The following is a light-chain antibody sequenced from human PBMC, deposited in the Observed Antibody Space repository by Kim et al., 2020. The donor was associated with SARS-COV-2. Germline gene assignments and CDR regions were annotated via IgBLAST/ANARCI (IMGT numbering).Light chain of an antibody. J-gene: IGLJ3*02. CDR1: SSNIGAGYD. Sequence: GVTSPCCGSSSNIGAGYDVHWYQHLPGAAPKLLLYGNRNRPSGVPDRFSASKSGTSAALAITGLQADDEADYYCQSYDSSLSGWVFGGGTQLTVL. V-gene: IGLV1-40*01. CDR2: GNR. CDR3: QSYDSSLSGWV.